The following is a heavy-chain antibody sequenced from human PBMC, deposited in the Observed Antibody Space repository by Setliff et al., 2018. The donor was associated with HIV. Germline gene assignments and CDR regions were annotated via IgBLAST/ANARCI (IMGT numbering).Heavy chain of an antibody. CDR2: INSYNGNT. CDR1: GYTFTTYG. Sequence: ASVKVSCKASGYTFTTYGVNWVRQAPGQGLEWMGWINSYNGNTKYAQKFQGRVTMTTDTSTTTAFMELRSLKADDTGIYYCSRSGVPPYYYYGMDVWGQGTTVTVSS. D-gene: IGHD3-10*01. V-gene: IGHV1-18*04. J-gene: IGHJ6*02. CDR3: SRSGVPPYYYYGMDV.